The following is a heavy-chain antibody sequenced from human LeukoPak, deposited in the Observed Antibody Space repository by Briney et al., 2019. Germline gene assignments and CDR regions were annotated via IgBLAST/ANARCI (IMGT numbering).Heavy chain of an antibody. CDR3: ARERWLGY. Sequence: SETLSLTCTVSGGSISSYFWSWGRQPPGKGLEWIGYIYYSGSTNYNPSLKSRVTISVDTSKNQFSLKLASVTTADTAVYYCARERWLGYWGQPSLVTVSS. D-gene: IGHD5-12*01. V-gene: IGHV4-59*01. CDR2: IYYSGST. J-gene: IGHJ4*02. CDR1: GGSISSYF.